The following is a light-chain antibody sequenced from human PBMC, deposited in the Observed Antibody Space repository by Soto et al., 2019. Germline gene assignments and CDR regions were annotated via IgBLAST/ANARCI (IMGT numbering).Light chain of an antibody. J-gene: IGLJ2*01. CDR1: SSDVGGYNY. V-gene: IGLV2-14*03. CDR3: SSYTSSSTRVL. Sequence: QSALTQPASVSGSPGQSITISCTGTSSDVGGYNYVSWYQQHPGKAPKLMISDVSSRPSGISNRFSGSKSGNTASLTISGLQAEDEAEYYCSSYTSSSTRVLFGGGTKLTVI. CDR2: DVS.